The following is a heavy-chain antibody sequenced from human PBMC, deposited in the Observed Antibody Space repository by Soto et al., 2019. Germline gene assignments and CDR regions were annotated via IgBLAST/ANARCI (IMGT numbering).Heavy chain of an antibody. V-gene: IGHV3-23*01. CDR1: GFTFSDHG. D-gene: IGHD6-6*01. J-gene: IGHJ4*02. CDR2: ISGSVGST. Sequence: EVQLLESGGGLVQPGGSLRLSCAASGFTFSDHGMRWVRQAPGKGPEWVSAISGSVGSTYYADSVKGRFTISRDNSKNMLYLQMDSLRDEDTAVYYCAKDRTIASRNYDDWGQGALVTVSS. CDR3: AKDRTIASRNYDD.